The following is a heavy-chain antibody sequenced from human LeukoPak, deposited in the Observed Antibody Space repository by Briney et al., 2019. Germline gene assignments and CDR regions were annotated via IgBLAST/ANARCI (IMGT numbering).Heavy chain of an antibody. V-gene: IGHV3-21*01. CDR2: ISSSSSYI. Sequence: PGGSLRLSCAASGFTFSSYSMNWVRQAPGKGLEWVSSISSSSSYIYYADSVKGRFTISRDNAKNSLYLQMNSLRAEDTAVYYCASPLIAVAGRGGYWGQGTLVTVSS. CDR1: GFTFSSYS. D-gene: IGHD6-19*01. CDR3: ASPLIAVAGRGGY. J-gene: IGHJ4*02.